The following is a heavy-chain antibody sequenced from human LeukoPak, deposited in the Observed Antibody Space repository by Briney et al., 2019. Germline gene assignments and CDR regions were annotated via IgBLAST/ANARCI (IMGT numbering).Heavy chain of an antibody. J-gene: IGHJ3*02. D-gene: IGHD5-18*01. CDR1: GGSTSSYY. Sequence: SETLSLTCTVSGGSTSSYYWSWIRQPPGKGLEWIGHIYYSGTTHYNPSLKSRVTISVDTSKTPFSMKLSSVTAADTAVYYCARLLRGGRDTAMVTMIVVRAKPGAFDSWGQGTMVTVSS. V-gene: IGHV4-59*12. CDR3: ARLLRGGRDTAMVTMIVVRAKPGAFDS. CDR2: IYYSGTT.